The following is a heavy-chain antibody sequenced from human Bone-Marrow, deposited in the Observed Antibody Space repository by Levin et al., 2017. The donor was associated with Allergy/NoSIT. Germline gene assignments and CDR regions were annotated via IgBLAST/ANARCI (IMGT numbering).Heavy chain of an antibody. Sequence: GESLKISCAASGFTFSSYWMSWVRQAPGKGLEWVANIKQDGSEKYYVDSVKGRFTISRDNAKNSLYLQMNSLRAEDTAVYYCARANYVWGSYRFRGDDYWGQGTLVTVSS. J-gene: IGHJ4*02. CDR1: GFTFSSYW. D-gene: IGHD3-16*02. CDR2: IKQDGSEK. V-gene: IGHV3-7*01. CDR3: ARANYVWGSYRFRGDDY.